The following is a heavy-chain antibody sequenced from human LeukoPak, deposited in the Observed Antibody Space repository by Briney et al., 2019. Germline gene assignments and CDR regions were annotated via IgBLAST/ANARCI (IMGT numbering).Heavy chain of an antibody. CDR3: ARAGTRYYYDSSGYPALDYFDY. J-gene: IGHJ4*02. CDR2: IIPIFGTA. CDR1: GGTFSSYA. Sequence: SVKVSCKASGGTFSSYAISWVRQAPGQGLEWMGGIIPIFGTANYAQKFQGRVTITTDESTSTAYMELSSLRSEDTAVYYCARAGTRYYYDSSGYPALDYFDYWGQGTLDTVSS. D-gene: IGHD3-22*01. V-gene: IGHV1-69*05.